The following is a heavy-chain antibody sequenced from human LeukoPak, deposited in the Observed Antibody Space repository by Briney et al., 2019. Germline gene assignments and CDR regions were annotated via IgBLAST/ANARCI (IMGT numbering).Heavy chain of an antibody. J-gene: IGHJ4*02. CDR3: AKVGSGWYGVDY. D-gene: IGHD6-19*01. CDR1: GIIFSGYG. Sequence: GGALRLSCEVSGIIFSGYGIHWVRQAPGKGLEWVAFIRYDGTNKYYADSVKGRFTISRDNSNNTLYLQMNSLRVEDTAVYYCAKVGSGWYGVDYWGQGNLVTVSS. CDR2: IRYDGTNK. V-gene: IGHV3-30*02.